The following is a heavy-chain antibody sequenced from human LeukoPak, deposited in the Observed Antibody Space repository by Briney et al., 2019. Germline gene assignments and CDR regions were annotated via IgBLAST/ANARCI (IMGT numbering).Heavy chain of an antibody. V-gene: IGHV4-59*01. CDR2: IYYSGST. D-gene: IGHD6-19*01. CDR1: GGSISSYY. Sequence: TSETLSLTCTVSGGSISSYYWSWLPQPPGKGLEWIGYIYYSGSTNYKPSLKSRVTISVDTSKNQFSLKLSSVTAAETAVYYCASAYSSGYYFDYWGQGTLVTVSS. CDR3: ASAYSSGYYFDY. J-gene: IGHJ4*02.